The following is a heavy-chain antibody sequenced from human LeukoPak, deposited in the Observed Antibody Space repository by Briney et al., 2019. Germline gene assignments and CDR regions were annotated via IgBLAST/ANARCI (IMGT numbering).Heavy chain of an antibody. V-gene: IGHV1-18*01. D-gene: IGHD3-16*02. CDR2: ISAYNGNT. CDR1: GYTFTSYG. CDR3: ARGPYDYVLGSYPKNDY. J-gene: IGHJ4*02. Sequence: ASVKVSCKASGYTFTSYGISWVRQAPGQGLEWMGWISAYNGNTNYAQKLQGRVTMTTDTSTSTAYMELRSLRSDDTPVYYSARGPYDYVLGSYPKNDYWGQGTLVTVSS.